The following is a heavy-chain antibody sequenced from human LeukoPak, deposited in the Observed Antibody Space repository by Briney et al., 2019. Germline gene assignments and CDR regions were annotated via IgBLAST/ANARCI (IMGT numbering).Heavy chain of an antibody. V-gene: IGHV3-74*01. Sequence: GGSLRLSCAVSGFTFSNDWMHWVRQAPGKGLVWVSRINSDGSSTNYADPVEGRFTISRDSAKNTLYLQMNSLRAEDTAVYYCAAGGYHLPNWGQGTLVTVSS. D-gene: IGHD2-2*01. CDR1: GFTFSNDW. CDR2: INSDGSST. J-gene: IGHJ4*02. CDR3: AAGGYHLPN.